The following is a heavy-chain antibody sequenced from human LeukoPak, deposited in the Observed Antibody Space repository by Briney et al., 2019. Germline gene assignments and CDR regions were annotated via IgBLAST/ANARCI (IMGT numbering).Heavy chain of an antibody. Sequence: GGSLRLSCAASGFIFSDYGMNWVRQAPGKGLEWVSYITNSGNSKSYADSVKGRFTISRDNTKSSLYLQMNGLRAEDTAVYYCARTRSSGYLTFGYWGQGILVTVSS. CDR2: ITNSGNSK. V-gene: IGHV3-48*01. CDR1: GFIFSDYG. D-gene: IGHD3-22*01. CDR3: ARTRSSGYLTFGY. J-gene: IGHJ4*02.